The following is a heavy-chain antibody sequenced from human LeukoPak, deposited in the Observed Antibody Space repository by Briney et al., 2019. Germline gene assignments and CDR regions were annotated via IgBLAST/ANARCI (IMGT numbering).Heavy chain of an antibody. CDR2: IWYDGSNK. CDR3: ARERGAHSSSWPADAFDI. CDR1: GFTFSSYG. Sequence: LSGGSLRLSCAASGFTFSSYGMHWVRQAPGKGLEWVAVIWYDGSNKYYADSVKGRFTISRDNSKNTLYLRMNSLRAEDTAVYYCARERGAHSSSWPADAFDIWGQGTMVTVSS. J-gene: IGHJ3*02. V-gene: IGHV3-33*01. D-gene: IGHD6-13*01.